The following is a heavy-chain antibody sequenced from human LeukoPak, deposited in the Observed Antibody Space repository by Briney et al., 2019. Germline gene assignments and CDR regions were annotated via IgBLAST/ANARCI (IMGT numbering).Heavy chain of an antibody. CDR3: ARDPTNTLVVVTAIDY. D-gene: IGHD2-21*02. CDR1: GYTFTSYG. V-gene: IGHV1-18*01. J-gene: IGHJ4*02. CDR2: ISPYNGNA. Sequence: ASVKVSCKASGYTFTSYGISWVRQAPGQGLEWMGRISPYNGNANYAQKLQGRVTMTTDPSTSTAYMELRSLRSDDTAVYYCARDPTNTLVVVTAIDYWGQGTLVTVSS.